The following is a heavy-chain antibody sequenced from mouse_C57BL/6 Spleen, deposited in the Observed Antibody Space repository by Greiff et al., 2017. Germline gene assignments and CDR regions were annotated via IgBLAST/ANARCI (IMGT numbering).Heavy chain of an antibody. CDR1: GFNINDYY. CDR3: ARSVLCSSSYFDY. V-gene: IGHV14-2*01. CDR2: IDPDDGET. Sequence: EVQLQQSGAELVKPGASVKLSCTASGFNINDYYMYWVKQRTEQGLEWVGRIDPDDGETKYAPKFQGQSTITADTSSNTAYLQLSNLTSEDTAVYYCARSVLCSSSYFDYWGQGTTLTVSS. D-gene: IGHD6-2*01. J-gene: IGHJ2*01.